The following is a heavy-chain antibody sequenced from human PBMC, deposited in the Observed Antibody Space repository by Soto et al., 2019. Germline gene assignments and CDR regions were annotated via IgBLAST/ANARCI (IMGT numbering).Heavy chain of an antibody. CDR1: GGSMSSYY. D-gene: IGHD4-4*01. J-gene: IGHJ4*02. CDR3: ARGRASSNPYYFDY. Sequence: HSGTLALGRTTCGGSMSSYYCSWSRKPPGKGLEWIGYIYYSGSTNYNPSLKSRVTISVDTSKNQFSLKLSSVTAADTAVYYCARGRASSNPYYFDYWGEGTLVTVSS. V-gene: IGHV4-59*07. CDR2: IYYSGST.